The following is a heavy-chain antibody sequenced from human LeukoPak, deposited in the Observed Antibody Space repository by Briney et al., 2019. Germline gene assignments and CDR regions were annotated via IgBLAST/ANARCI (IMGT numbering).Heavy chain of an antibody. D-gene: IGHD1-1*01. CDR2: ISGSGGIT. J-gene: IGHJ4*02. CDR3: AKGVLAVRLES. V-gene: IGHV3-23*01. Sequence: RAGGSLRLSCAASGFTFNSYAMSWVRQAPGKGLEWVSAISGSGGITYYADSVKGRFTISRDNSKNTLSLQMNSLRAEDTAVYYCAKGVLAVRLESWGQRTLVTVSS. CDR1: GFTFNSYA.